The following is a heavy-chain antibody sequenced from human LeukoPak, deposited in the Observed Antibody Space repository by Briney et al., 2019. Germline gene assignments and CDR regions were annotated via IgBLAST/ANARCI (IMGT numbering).Heavy chain of an antibody. J-gene: IGHJ6*03. V-gene: IGHV4-59*08. CDR1: GGSLSPYY. Sequence: SETLSLTCTVSGGSLSPYYWTWIRQPPGKGLEYIGYIHSSGSANYIPSLKSRVTISVDTSKNHFSLKMTSVTAADAAVYYCARLGFGYNSNYYYYYMDVWGKGTTVTVSS. CDR2: IHSSGSA. D-gene: IGHD5-24*01. CDR3: ARLGFGYNSNYYYYYMDV.